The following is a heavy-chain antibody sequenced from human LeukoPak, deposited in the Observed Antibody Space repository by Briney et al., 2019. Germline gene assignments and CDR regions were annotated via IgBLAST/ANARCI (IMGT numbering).Heavy chain of an antibody. CDR3: ARGGYCSGGTCYLFNAFDI. CDR1: GFIFSSVE. D-gene: IGHD2-15*01. Sequence: PGGSLRLSCAASGFIFSSVEMNWVRQAPGKGLEWVSHISSSGSTIYYADSVKGRFTISRDNAKNSLYLQMNSLRVEDTAVYYCARGGYCSGGTCYLFNAFDIWGQGTTVTVSS. CDR2: ISSSGSTI. V-gene: IGHV3-48*03. J-gene: IGHJ3*02.